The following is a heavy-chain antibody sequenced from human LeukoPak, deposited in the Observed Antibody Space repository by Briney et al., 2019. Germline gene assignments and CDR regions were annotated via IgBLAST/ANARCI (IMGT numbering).Heavy chain of an antibody. J-gene: IGHJ4*02. D-gene: IGHD5-18*01. CDR3: ARDRGYSYGETFDY. V-gene: IGHV3-30-3*01. Sequence: PGGSLRLSCAASGFTFSSYAMHWVRQAPGKGLEWVAVISYDGSNKYYADSVKGRFTISRDNAKNSLYLQMNSLRAEDTAVYYCARDRGYSYGETFDYWGQGTLVTVSS. CDR2: ISYDGSNK. CDR1: GFTFSSYA.